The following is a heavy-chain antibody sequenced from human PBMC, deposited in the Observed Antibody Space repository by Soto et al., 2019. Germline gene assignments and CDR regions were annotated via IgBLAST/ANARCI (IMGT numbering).Heavy chain of an antibody. CDR2: LYSDRDT. J-gene: IGHJ3*02. Sequence: SETLSLTCSVSGGSIGSNSYSWGWIRQPPGKGLEWIATLYSDRDTYYNPSLKSRVTISADTSQNQFSLDLTSVTATDTAVYYCARALILTGYYIHDAFDIWGQGTMVTVSS. CDR3: ARALILTGYYIHDAFDI. V-gene: IGHV4-39*01. CDR1: GGSIGSNSYS. D-gene: IGHD3-9*01.